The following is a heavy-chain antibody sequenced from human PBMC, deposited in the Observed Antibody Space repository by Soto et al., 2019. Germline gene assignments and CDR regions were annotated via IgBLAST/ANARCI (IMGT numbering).Heavy chain of an antibody. CDR3: AREGGSGNYRYYAMDV. V-gene: IGHV1-69*12. CDR1: GGTFSSYA. D-gene: IGHD3-10*01. Sequence: QVQLVQSGAEVKKPGSSVKVSCKASGGTFSSYAISWVRQAPGQGLEWMGGIIPIFGTANYAQKFQGRITITADEPTSTANMELSSLRSEDTAVYYCAREGGSGNYRYYAMDVWGQGTTVTVSS. J-gene: IGHJ6*02. CDR2: IIPIFGTA.